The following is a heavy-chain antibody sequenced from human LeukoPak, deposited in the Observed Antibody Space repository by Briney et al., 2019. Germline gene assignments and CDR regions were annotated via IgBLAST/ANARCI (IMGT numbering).Heavy chain of an antibody. Sequence: GESLKISCQGSGYNFDNYWIGWVRQMPGKGLEWMGIIYPGDSDTRYSPSFQGQVTISADKSISTAYLQWSSLKASDAAMYYCARHRKGLVRGVYMKYYYYGMDVWGQGTTVTVSS. D-gene: IGHD3-10*01. CDR2: IYPGDSDT. CDR3: ARHRKGLVRGVYMKYYYYGMDV. V-gene: IGHV5-51*01. J-gene: IGHJ6*02. CDR1: GYNFDNYW.